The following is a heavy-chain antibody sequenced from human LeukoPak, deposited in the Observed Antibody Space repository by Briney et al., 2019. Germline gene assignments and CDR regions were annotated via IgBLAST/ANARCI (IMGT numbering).Heavy chain of an antibody. CDR1: GFTFSSYG. J-gene: IGHJ4*02. V-gene: IGHV3-30*02. Sequence: GGSLILSCAASGFTFSSYGMHWVRQAPGKGLEWVAFIRYDGSNKYYADSVKGRFTISRDNSKNTLYLQMNSLRAEDTAVYYCAKMGTYYYDSSGYSRGDYWGQGTLVTVSS. D-gene: IGHD3-22*01. CDR2: IRYDGSNK. CDR3: AKMGTYYYDSSGYSRGDY.